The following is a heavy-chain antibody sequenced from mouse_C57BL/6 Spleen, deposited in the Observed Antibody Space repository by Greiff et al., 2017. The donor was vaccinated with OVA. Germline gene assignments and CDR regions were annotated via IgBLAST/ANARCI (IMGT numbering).Heavy chain of an antibody. D-gene: IGHD1-1*01. CDR2: IYPGSGST. CDR1: GYTFTSYW. CDR3: AGSSLYYYAMDY. J-gene: IGHJ4*01. V-gene: IGHV1-55*01. Sequence: QVQLQQSGAELVKPGASVKMSCKASGYTFTSYWITWVKQRPGQGLEWIGDIYPGSGSTNYNEKFKSKATLTVDTSSSTAYMQLSSLTSEDSAVYYCAGSSLYYYAMDYWGQGTSVTVSS.